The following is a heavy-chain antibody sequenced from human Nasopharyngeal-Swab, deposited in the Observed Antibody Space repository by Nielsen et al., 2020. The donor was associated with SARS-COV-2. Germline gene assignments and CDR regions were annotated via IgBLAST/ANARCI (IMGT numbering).Heavy chain of an antibody. CDR2: IKQDGSEK. CDR3: AREAVAGPDY. J-gene: IGHJ4*02. V-gene: IGHV3-7*01. D-gene: IGHD6-19*01. Sequence: GGSLRLSCAASGFTVSSNYMSWVRQAPGKGLEWVANIKQDGSEKYYVDSVKGRFTISRDNAKNSLYLQMNSLRAEDTAVYYCAREAVAGPDYWGQGTLVTVSS. CDR1: GFTVSSNY.